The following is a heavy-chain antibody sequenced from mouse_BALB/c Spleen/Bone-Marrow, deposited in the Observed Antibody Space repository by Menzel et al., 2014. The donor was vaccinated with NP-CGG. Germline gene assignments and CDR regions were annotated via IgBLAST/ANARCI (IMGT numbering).Heavy chain of an antibody. CDR3: ARFPMDY. J-gene: IGHJ4*01. CDR1: GFTFTDYY. V-gene: IGHV7-3*02. Sequence: EVKLVESGGGLVQPGGSLRLSCTTSGFTFTDYYMSWVRQPPGKALEWLAFIRNKAYGYTTEYSASVMGRLTISRDNSQSILYLQMNTLRAEDSATYYCARFPMDYWGQGTSVTVSS. CDR2: IRNKAYGYTT.